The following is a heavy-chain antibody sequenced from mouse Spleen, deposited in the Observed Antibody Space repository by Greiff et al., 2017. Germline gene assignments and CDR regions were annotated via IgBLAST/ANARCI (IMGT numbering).Heavy chain of an antibody. D-gene: IGHD1-1*01. V-gene: IGHV1-80*01. CDR3: ARQAITTVVEVYYFDY. CDR1: GYAFSSYW. Sequence: VQLQQSGAELVKPGASVKISCKASGYAFSSYWMNWVKQRPGKGLEWIGQIYPGDGDTNYNGKFKGKATLTADKSSSTAYMQLSSLTSEDSAVYFCARQAITTVVEVYYFDYWGQGTTLTVSS. J-gene: IGHJ2*01. CDR2: IYPGDGDT.